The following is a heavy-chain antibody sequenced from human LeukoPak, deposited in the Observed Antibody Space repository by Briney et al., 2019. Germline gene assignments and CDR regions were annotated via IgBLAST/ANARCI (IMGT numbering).Heavy chain of an antibody. J-gene: IGHJ4*02. Sequence: ASVKVSCKASGGTFISYAISWVRQAPGQGLEWMGGIIPIFGTANYAQKFRGRVTITADESTSTAYMELSSLRSEDTAVYYCARVVDSSGYYYDYWGQGTLVTVSS. CDR3: ARVVDSSGYYYDY. CDR2: IIPIFGTA. V-gene: IGHV1-69*13. CDR1: GGTFISYA. D-gene: IGHD3-22*01.